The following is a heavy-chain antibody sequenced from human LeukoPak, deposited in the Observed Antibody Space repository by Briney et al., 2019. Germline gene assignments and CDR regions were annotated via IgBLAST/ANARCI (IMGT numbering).Heavy chain of an antibody. CDR1: GFTFSSYA. D-gene: IGHD2/OR15-2a*01. Sequence: PGGSLRLSCAASGFTFSSYAMHWVRQAPGKGLEWVSLIYSGGSTSYADSVKGRFTISRDNSKNTLYLQMNSLRAEDTAVYYCAKDSAKKYDDYWGQGTLVTVSS. J-gene: IGHJ4*02. CDR2: IYSGGST. V-gene: IGHV3-66*01. CDR3: AKDSAKKYDDY.